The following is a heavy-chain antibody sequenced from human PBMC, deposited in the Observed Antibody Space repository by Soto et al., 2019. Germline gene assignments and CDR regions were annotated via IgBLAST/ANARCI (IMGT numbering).Heavy chain of an antibody. J-gene: IGHJ4*02. Sequence: SGPTLVNPTQTLTLTCTFSGFSLSTSGMRVSWIRQPPGKALEWLARIDWDDDKFYSTSLKTRLTISKDTSKNQVVLTMTNMDPVDADTYYCARTNWEPIDYWGQGTLVTVSS. D-gene: IGHD7-27*01. CDR2: IDWDDDK. CDR3: ARTNWEPIDY. V-gene: IGHV2-70*04. CDR1: GFSLSTSGMR.